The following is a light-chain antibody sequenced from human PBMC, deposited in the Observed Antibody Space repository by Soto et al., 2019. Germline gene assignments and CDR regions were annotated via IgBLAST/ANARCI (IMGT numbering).Light chain of an antibody. CDR3: MQTLKFWT. CDR1: QSLLHRDGHTY. J-gene: IGKJ1*01. V-gene: IGKV2-28*01. CDR2: LTS. Sequence: DIVMTQSPLSLSVTPGEPASISCRSSQSLLHRDGHTYLDWYLQKPGKSPQLLIYLTSNRASGVPDRFSGSGSGTDFTLRISSVEAEDVGVYYCMQTLKFWTFGQGTKVEIK.